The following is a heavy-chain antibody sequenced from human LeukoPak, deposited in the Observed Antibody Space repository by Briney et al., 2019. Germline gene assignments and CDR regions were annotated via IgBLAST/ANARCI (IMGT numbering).Heavy chain of an antibody. Sequence: GGSLRLSCAASGFTFSSYAIHWVRQAPGKGLEWVALISYDGSNKYYGDSVKGRFTISRDNSKNTLYLQMNSPGAEDTAVYYCARDRGLPDYWGQGTLVTVSS. CDR1: GFTFSSYA. CDR2: ISYDGSNK. D-gene: IGHD2-15*01. CDR3: ARDRGLPDY. J-gene: IGHJ4*02. V-gene: IGHV3-30*04.